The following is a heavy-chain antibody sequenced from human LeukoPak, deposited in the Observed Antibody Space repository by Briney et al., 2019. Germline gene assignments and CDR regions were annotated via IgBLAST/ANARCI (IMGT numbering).Heavy chain of an antibody. CDR2: ISSSSSYI. Sequence: LGGSLRLSCAASGFTFSSYSMNWVRQAPGKGLEWVSSISSSSSYIYYADSVKGRFTISRDNAKNSLYLQMNSLRAEDTAVYYCARGDYASNSGFDYWGQGTLVTVSS. D-gene: IGHD4-17*01. CDR3: ARGDYASNSGFDY. J-gene: IGHJ4*02. CDR1: GFTFSSYS. V-gene: IGHV3-21*01.